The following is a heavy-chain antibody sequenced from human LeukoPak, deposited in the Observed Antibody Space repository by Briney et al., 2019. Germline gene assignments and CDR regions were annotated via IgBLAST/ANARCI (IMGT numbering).Heavy chain of an antibody. CDR3: ARSGSNYYGSGSPTFYNWFDP. V-gene: IGHV1-18*01. CDR1: GYTFTSYG. D-gene: IGHD3-10*01. CDR2: ISTYNGNT. Sequence: GASVNVSCKASGYTFTSYGNSWVRHAPGQGLELMGWISTYNGNTNYAQKLQGRVTMTTDTSTSTAYMELRSLRSDDTAVYYCARSGSNYYGSGSPTFYNWFDPWGQGTLVTVSS. J-gene: IGHJ5*02.